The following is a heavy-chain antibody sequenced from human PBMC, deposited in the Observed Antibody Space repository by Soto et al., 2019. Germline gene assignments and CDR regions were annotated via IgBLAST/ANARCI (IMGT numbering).Heavy chain of an antibody. CDR2: IDPSDSYT. CDR3: ARSFSGYDLLVGYYYYGMDV. Sequence: PGESLKIFCKGSGYSFTRYCISWVRQMPGKGLEWMGRIDPSDSYTNYSPSFQGHVTISADKSISTAYLQWSSLKASDTAMYYCARSFSGYDLLVGYYYYGMDVWGQGTTVTVSS. V-gene: IGHV5-10-1*01. CDR1: GYSFTRYC. J-gene: IGHJ6*02. D-gene: IGHD5-12*01.